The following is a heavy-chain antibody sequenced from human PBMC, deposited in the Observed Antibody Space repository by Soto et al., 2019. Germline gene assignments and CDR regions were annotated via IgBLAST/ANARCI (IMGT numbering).Heavy chain of an antibody. D-gene: IGHD4-17*01. J-gene: IGHJ4*02. CDR1: GGSISSGGYY. CDR3: AREQEATVTMDY. V-gene: IGHV4-31*03. Sequence: SETLSLTCTVSGGSISSGGYYWSWIRQHPGKGLEWIGYIYYSGSTYYNPSLKSRVTISVDTSKNQFSLKLSSVTAADTAVYYCAREQEATVTMDYWGQGTLVTVSS. CDR2: IYYSGST.